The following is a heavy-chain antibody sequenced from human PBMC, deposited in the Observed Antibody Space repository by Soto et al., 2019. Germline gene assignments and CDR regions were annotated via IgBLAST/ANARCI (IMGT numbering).Heavy chain of an antibody. Sequence: PGGSLRLSCAASGFTFDDYTMHWVRQAPGKGLEWVSLISWDGGSTYYADSVKGRFIISRDNSKNSLYLQMNSLRTEDTALYYCAKAHGDAYYYGMDVWGQGTTVTVSS. CDR3: AKAHGDAYYYGMDV. D-gene: IGHD3-10*01. V-gene: IGHV3-43*01. J-gene: IGHJ6*02. CDR2: ISWDGGST. CDR1: GFTFDDYT.